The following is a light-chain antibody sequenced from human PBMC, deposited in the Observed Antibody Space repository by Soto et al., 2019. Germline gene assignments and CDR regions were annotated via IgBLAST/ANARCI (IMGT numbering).Light chain of an antibody. CDR3: QQRSNSPLT. CDR1: QSVSSY. CDR2: DAS. Sequence: EIVLTQSPATLSLSPGERATLSCRASQSVSSYLAWYQQKPGHAPRLLIYDASNRATGIPARFRGSGSGTDFTLTISSLEPEDFAVYSCQQRSNSPLTFGGGTKVEIK. J-gene: IGKJ4*01. V-gene: IGKV3-11*01.